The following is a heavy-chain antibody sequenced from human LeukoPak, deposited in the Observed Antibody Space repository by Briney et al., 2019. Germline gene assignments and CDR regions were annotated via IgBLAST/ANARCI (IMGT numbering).Heavy chain of an antibody. J-gene: IGHJ4*02. D-gene: IGHD1-26*01. CDR3: TTGGGVGAIRTGAY. V-gene: IGHV3-15*07. Sequence: GGSLRLSCAASGFILRDNWMNWVRQGPGKGLEWVGRIKRETDGGTTDHAAPVKDRFTISRDDSKNMLFLDMKSLKIEDTGLYYCTTGGGVGAIRTGAYWGQGTLVIVSS. CDR2: IKRETDGGTT. CDR1: GFILRDNW.